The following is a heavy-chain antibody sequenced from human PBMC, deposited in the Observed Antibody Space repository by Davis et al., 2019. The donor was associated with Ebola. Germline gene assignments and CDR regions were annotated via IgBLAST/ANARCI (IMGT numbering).Heavy chain of an antibody. V-gene: IGHV3-53*01. Sequence: GESLKTSCVASGFIVSSNYMTWVRQAPGKGLQWVSLINSGGTTYYADSVKGRFTISRDSSKKTVYLQMNRLRVEDTAVYYCARGTTEDAFDIWGQGTLVTVSS. J-gene: IGHJ3*02. CDR1: GFIVSSNY. CDR2: INSGGTT. CDR3: ARGTTEDAFDI. D-gene: IGHD1-7*01.